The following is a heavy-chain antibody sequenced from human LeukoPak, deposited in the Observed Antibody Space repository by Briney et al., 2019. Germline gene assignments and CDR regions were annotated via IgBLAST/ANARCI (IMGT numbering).Heavy chain of an antibody. CDR3: ARETKVLWFGEALYYYYYGMDV. V-gene: IGHV3-21*01. Sequence: PGGSLRLSCAASGFTFSSYSMNWVRQAPGKGLEWVSSISSSSSYIYYADSVKGRFTISRDNAKNSLYPQMNSLRAEDTAVYYCARETKVLWFGEALYYYYYGMDVWGQGTTVTVSS. CDR2: ISSSSSYI. J-gene: IGHJ6*02. CDR1: GFTFSSYS. D-gene: IGHD3-10*01.